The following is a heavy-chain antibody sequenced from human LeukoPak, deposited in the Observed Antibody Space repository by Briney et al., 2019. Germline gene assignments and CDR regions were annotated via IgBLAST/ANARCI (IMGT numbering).Heavy chain of an antibody. D-gene: IGHD6-13*01. J-gene: IGHJ6*02. V-gene: IGHV3-7*01. CDR1: GFTFTTYW. CDR3: ARDSVYSTSWSDHHHYGMDV. CDR2: IKQDGSET. Sequence: GGSLRLSCAASGFTFTTYWMSWVRQAPGKGLEWVANIKQDGSETYYLDSVKGRFTISRDNAKNSLYLQMNSLRADDTAIYYCARDSVYSTSWSDHHHYGMDVWGQGTTVTVSS.